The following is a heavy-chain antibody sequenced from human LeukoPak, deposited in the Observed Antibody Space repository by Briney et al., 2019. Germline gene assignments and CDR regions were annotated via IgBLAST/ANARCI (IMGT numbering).Heavy chain of an antibody. Sequence: GGSLRLSCAASXXTFSSXXMSWVRXXXXXXXXXXSAISGSGGSTYYADSVKGRFTISRDNSKNTLYLQMNSLRAEDTAVYYCAKDRDFWSGYYWGQGTLVTVSS. V-gene: IGHV3-23*01. CDR1: XXTFSSXX. CDR2: ISGSGGST. J-gene: IGHJ4*02. D-gene: IGHD3-3*01. CDR3: AKDRDFWSGYY.